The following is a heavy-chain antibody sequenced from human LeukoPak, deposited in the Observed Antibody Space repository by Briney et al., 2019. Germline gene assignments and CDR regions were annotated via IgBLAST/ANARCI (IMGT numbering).Heavy chain of an antibody. CDR3: TRSEYSFDY. Sequence: PGGSLRLSCAASGFTFSNYWMHWVRQAPGKGLVLVSRINSDGSSTSYADSVKGRFTLSRDNAKNTMYLQMNSLRAEDTAIYYCTRSEYSFDYWGQGTLVTVSS. J-gene: IGHJ4*02. V-gene: IGHV3-74*01. D-gene: IGHD3-10*01. CDR1: GFTFSNYW. CDR2: INSDGSST.